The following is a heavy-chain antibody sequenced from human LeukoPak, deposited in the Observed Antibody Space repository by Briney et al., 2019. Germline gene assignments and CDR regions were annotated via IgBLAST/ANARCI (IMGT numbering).Heavy chain of an antibody. D-gene: IGHD3-22*01. CDR3: ARELRGGYYYDSSGYYSSRGAFDI. J-gene: IGHJ3*02. V-gene: IGHV3-21*01. CDR2: ISSSSSYI. Sequence: GGSLRLSCAASGFTFSSYSMNWVRQAPGKGLEWVSSISSSSSYIYYAGSVKGRFTISRDNAKNSLYLQMNSLRAEDTAVYYCARELRGGYYYDSSGYYSSRGAFDIWGQGTMVTVSS. CDR1: GFTFSSYS.